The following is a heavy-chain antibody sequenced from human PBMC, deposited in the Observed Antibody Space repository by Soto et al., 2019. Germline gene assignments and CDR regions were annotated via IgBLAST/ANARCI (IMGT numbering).Heavy chain of an antibody. J-gene: IGHJ6*02. V-gene: IGHV3-11*01. D-gene: IGHD1-26*01. CDR3: ARRIVGTKGHVMGV. CDR1: GFTFSDYH. Sequence: PGWSLRLSCAASGFTFSDYHMSWIRQAPGKGLEWVSYISSSGSNVYYADSVKGRFTISRDNAKNSLYLQMNSLRVEDTAVYYCARRIVGTKGHVMGVWGQGTTVTVSS. CDR2: ISSSGSNV.